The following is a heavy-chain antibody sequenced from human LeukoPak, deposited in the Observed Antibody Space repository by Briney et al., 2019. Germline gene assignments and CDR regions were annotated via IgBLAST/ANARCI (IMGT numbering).Heavy chain of an antibody. J-gene: IGHJ3*02. V-gene: IGHV4-59*12. CDR3: ARDRRGVWLPNAFDI. D-gene: IGHD3-22*01. CDR1: GGSISSYY. Sequence: SETLSLTCTVSGGSISSYYWSWIRQPPGKGLEWIGYIYYSGSTNYNPSPKSRVTISVDTSKNQFSLKLSSVTAADTAVYYCARDRRGVWLPNAFDIWGQGTMVTVSS. CDR2: IYYSGST.